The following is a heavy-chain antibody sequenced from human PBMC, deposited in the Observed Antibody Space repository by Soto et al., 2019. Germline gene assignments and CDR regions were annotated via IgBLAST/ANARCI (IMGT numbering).Heavy chain of an antibody. Sequence: PAETLSLTCAVYGGSFSGYYWSWIRQAPGKGLEWIGEINHSGSTNYNPSLKSRGTISVDTSKNQFSLKLRSVNAEDKAVYHCARGNKGPNSGPPWPRQPKHRTYYYYGMDVWGQGNTVTVSS. CDR2: INHSGST. CDR3: ARGNKGPNSGPPWPRQPKHRTYYYYGMDV. V-gene: IGHV4-34*01. J-gene: IGHJ6*02. CDR1: GGSFSGYY. D-gene: IGHD3-10*01.